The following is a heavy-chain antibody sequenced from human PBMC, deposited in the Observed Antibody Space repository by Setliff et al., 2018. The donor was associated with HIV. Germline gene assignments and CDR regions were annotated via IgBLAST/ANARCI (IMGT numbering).Heavy chain of an antibody. Sequence: SETLSLTCTVSGGSISSGSYYWSWIRQPAGKGLEWIGRIYTSGSTNYNPSLKSRVTISVDTSKNQFSLKLRSVTAADTAVNYCARETYYYDNPQYYYYYMDVWGKGTTVTVSS. J-gene: IGHJ6*03. CDR3: ARETYYYDNPQYYYYYMDV. CDR2: IYTSGST. V-gene: IGHV4-61*02. D-gene: IGHD3-22*01. CDR1: GGSISSGSYY.